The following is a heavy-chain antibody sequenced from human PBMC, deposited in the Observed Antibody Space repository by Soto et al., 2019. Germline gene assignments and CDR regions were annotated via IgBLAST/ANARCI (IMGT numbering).Heavy chain of an antibody. CDR1: GGSISSGDFY. J-gene: IGHJ5*02. V-gene: IGHV4-39*07. D-gene: IGHD3-10*01. Sequence: SETLCLTCTVSGGSISSGDFYWGWIRQPSGKGLEWIGNICCSGGTYYNPSLKSRVTISVDTSKNQFSLKLSSVTAADTAVYYCARERPVLLWFGTNWFDPWGQGTLVTAPQ. CDR3: ARERPVLLWFGTNWFDP. CDR2: ICCSGGT.